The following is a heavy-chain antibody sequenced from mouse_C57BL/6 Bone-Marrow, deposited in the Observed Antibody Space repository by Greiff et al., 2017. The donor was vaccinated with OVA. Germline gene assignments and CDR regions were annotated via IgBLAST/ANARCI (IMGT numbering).Heavy chain of an antibody. CDR2: IYPRSGNT. D-gene: IGHD1-3*01. CDR3: ARKWGAGMDY. V-gene: IGHV1-81*01. J-gene: IGHJ4*01. Sequence: VMLVESGAELARPGASVKLSCKASGYTFTSYGISWVKQRTGQGLEWIGEIYPRSGNTYYNEKFKGKATLTADKSSSTAYMELRSLTSEDSAVYFCARKWGAGMDYWGQGTSVTVSS. CDR1: GYTFTSYG.